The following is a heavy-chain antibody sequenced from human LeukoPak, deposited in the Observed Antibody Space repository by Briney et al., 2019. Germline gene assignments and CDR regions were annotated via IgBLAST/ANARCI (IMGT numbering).Heavy chain of an antibody. J-gene: IGHJ4*02. D-gene: IGHD3-10*01. CDR3: TRDRMVRGVPIDY. V-gene: IGHV3-49*03. CDR2: IRSKAYGGTT. Sequence: GGSLRLSCTASGFTFGDYAMSWFRQAPGKGLEWVGFIRSKAYGGTTEYAASVKDRFTISRDDSKSIAYLQMNSLKTEDTAVYYCTRDRMVRGVPIDYWGQGTLVTVSS. CDR1: GFTFGDYA.